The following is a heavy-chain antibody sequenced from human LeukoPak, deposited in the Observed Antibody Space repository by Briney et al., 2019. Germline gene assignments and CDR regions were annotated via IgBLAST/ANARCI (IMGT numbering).Heavy chain of an antibody. CDR3: AKRYAVDY. CDR2: IKSDGST. D-gene: IGHD1-1*01. Sequence: GGSLRLSCAASGFTFSSYCMHWVREVPGKGLVWVSRIKSDGSTNYADSVKGRFTISIDNSKNTLYLQMSGLRVEDTAVYYWAKRYAVDYWGQGTLVTVSS. CDR1: GFTFSSYC. J-gene: IGHJ4*02. V-gene: IGHV3-74*01.